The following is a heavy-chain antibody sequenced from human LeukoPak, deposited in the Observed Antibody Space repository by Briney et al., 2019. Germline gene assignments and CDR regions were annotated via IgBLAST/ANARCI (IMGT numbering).Heavy chain of an antibody. Sequence: ASVKVSCKASVYIFTNYYMHWVRQAPGPGREGVGGINPDAGGTGYAQKSQGRVTMTRDTSTSTVYMEVISLTSEDTAVYYCARDDSSTGIAAAGTLFDYWGQGTLVTVSS. CDR2: INPDAGGT. J-gene: IGHJ4*02. CDR3: ARDDSSTGIAAAGTLFDY. V-gene: IGHV1-46*01. D-gene: IGHD6-13*01. CDR1: VYIFTNYY.